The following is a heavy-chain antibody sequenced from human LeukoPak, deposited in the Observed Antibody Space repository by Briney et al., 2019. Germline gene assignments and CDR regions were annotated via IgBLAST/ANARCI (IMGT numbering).Heavy chain of an antibody. CDR2: INPSGGGT. Sequence: GSVKVSCKASGYTFTSYYMHWVRQAPGQGLEWMGIINPSGGGTSYAQKFQGRVTMTRDTSTSTVYMELSSLTSEDTAVYYCAIGAVTGTLDYWGQGTLVTVSS. CDR1: GYTFTSYY. CDR3: AIGAVTGTLDY. V-gene: IGHV1-46*01. D-gene: IGHD6-19*01. J-gene: IGHJ4*02.